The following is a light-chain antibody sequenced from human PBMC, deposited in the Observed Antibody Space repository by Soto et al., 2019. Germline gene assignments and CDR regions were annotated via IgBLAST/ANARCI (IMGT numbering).Light chain of an antibody. CDR2: DVT. Sequence: QSVLTQPASVSGSPGQSITVSCTGTSSDVGGYNYVSWYQQYPGKVPRLMIYDVTNRPSGVSNRFSGSKSGNTASLTISGLQAEDEADYYCSSYRRGSTYVFGTGTKVTLL. J-gene: IGLJ1*01. CDR3: SSYRRGSTYV. CDR1: SSDVGGYNY. V-gene: IGLV2-14*01.